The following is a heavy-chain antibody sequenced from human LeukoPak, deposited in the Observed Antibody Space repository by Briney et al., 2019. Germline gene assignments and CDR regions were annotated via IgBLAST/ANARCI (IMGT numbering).Heavy chain of an antibody. CDR1: NGSLGGDY. Sequence: NPSETLSLTCAVYNGSLGGDYWSWIRQPPGKGLEWIGEINHSGYTNYNPSLESRVTISVDTSKNQFSLKLSSVTAADSAVYYWGGGFWNVGGISGGQGTL. J-gene: IGHJ4*02. D-gene: IGHD3-16*01. CDR2: INHSGYT. CDR3: GGGFWNVGGIS. V-gene: IGHV4-34*01.